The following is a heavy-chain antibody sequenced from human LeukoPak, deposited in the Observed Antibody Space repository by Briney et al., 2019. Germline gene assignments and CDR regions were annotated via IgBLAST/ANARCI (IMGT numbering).Heavy chain of an antibody. D-gene: IGHD3-10*01. CDR2: VSVYGGTT. CDR1: GFTFSSYA. CDR3: AKALLGSGNYAFDY. J-gene: IGHJ4*02. V-gene: IGHV3-23*01. Sequence: GGSLRLSCAASGFTFSSYAMSWVRQAPGKGLEWVSTVSVYGGTTYYADSVKGRFTISRDNSKNTLYLQMNSLRPEDAAVYFCAKALLGSGNYAFDYSGQGTLVTVFS.